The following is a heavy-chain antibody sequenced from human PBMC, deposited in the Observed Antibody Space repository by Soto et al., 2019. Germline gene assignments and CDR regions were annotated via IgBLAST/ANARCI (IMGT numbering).Heavy chain of an antibody. CDR1: GFTFTSSA. V-gene: IGHV1-58*01. CDR3: AADHGYYDSSGYRTDDY. Sequence: GASVKVSCKASGFTFTSSAVQWVRQARGQRLEWIGWIVVGSGNTNYAQKFQERVTITRDMSTSTAYMELSSLRSEDTAVYYCAADHGYYDSSGYRTDDYWGQGTLVTVSS. CDR2: IVVGSGNT. D-gene: IGHD3-22*01. J-gene: IGHJ4*02.